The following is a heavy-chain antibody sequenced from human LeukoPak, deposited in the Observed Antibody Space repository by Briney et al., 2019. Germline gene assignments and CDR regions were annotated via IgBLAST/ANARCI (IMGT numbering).Heavy chain of an antibody. V-gene: IGHV4-59*08. D-gene: IGHD2-8*01. CDR2: IHYSGST. CDR1: GGSVNYYY. J-gene: IGHJ5*02. Sequence: SSETLSLTCTVSGGSVNYYYWSWIRQPPGKDLEWIGYIHYSGSTNYNPSLKSRVTISIDTSNNEFYLRLRSETAADTAMYYRARQAPGNDAHRFDPWGQGTLVTVSS. CDR3: ARQAPGNDAHRFDP.